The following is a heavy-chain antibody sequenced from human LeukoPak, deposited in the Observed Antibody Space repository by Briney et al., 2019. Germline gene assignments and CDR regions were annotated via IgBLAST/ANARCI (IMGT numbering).Heavy chain of an antibody. Sequence: SETLSLTCIVSGGSTSTGDYYCSWIRQPAGKGLEWIGRIYTSGSTNYNPSLKSRVTMSVDTSQNQFSLKLTSVTAADTAVYYCAREGARWEPSFSAFDIWGQGTMVTVSS. CDR2: IYTSGST. CDR3: AREGARWEPSFSAFDI. J-gene: IGHJ3*02. CDR1: GGSTSTGDYY. V-gene: IGHV4-61*02. D-gene: IGHD1-26*01.